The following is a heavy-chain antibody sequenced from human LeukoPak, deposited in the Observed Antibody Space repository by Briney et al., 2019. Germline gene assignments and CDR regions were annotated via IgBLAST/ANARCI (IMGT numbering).Heavy chain of an antibody. J-gene: IGHJ5*02. Sequence: PGGSLRLSCAASGFTFSSYEMNWVRQAPGKGLEWGSYISSSGSTIYYADSVKGRFTISRDNAKNSLYLQMNSLRAEDTAVYYCARDASGWSYNWFDPWGQGTLVTVSS. CDR3: ARDASGWSYNWFDP. D-gene: IGHD6-19*01. CDR1: GFTFSSYE. V-gene: IGHV3-48*03. CDR2: ISSSGSTI.